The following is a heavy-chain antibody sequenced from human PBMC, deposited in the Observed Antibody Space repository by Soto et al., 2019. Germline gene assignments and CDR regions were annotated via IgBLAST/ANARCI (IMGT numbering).Heavy chain of an antibody. CDR3: ARDVSDYGDYRRRFWYFDL. Sequence: QVQLQESGPGLVKPSQTLSLTCSVSGGSIYSGDYSWSWIRQPPGKGLEWIGHFYYTGGTYYNPSLRSRVLISPDASKNQLSLKLNSVTAADTAVYFCARDVSDYGDYRRRFWYFDLWGRGTLVTVSS. V-gene: IGHV4-30-4*01. J-gene: IGHJ2*01. CDR1: GGSIYSGDYS. D-gene: IGHD4-17*01. CDR2: FYYTGGT.